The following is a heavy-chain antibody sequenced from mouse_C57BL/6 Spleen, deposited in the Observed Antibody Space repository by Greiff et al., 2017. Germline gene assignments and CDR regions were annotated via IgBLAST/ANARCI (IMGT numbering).Heavy chain of an antibody. V-gene: IGHV1-4*01. CDR2: INPSSGYT. CDR3: ARPYDYDGGNAMDY. CDR1: GYTFTSYT. Sequence: VQLQQSGAELARPGASVKMSCKASGYTFTSYTMHWVKQRPGQGLEWIGYINPSSGYTKYNQKFKDKATLTADKSSSTAYMQLSSLTSEDSAVYYCARPYDYDGGNAMDYWGQGTSVTVSS. J-gene: IGHJ4*01. D-gene: IGHD2-4*01.